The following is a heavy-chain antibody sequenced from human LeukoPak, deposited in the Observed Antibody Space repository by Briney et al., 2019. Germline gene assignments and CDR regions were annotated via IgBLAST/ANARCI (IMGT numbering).Heavy chain of an antibody. CDR2: IYHTGST. D-gene: IGHD6-13*01. CDR3: ARVQYIAAAGTFDY. CDR1: GYSISSGFY. Sequence: SETLSLTCTVSGYSISSGFYWGWIRQPPGKGLEWIGSIYHTGSTYSNPSLKSRVTISVDTSKNQFSLKLSSVTAADTAVYYCARVQYIAAAGTFDYWGQGTPVTVSS. V-gene: IGHV4-38-2*02. J-gene: IGHJ4*02.